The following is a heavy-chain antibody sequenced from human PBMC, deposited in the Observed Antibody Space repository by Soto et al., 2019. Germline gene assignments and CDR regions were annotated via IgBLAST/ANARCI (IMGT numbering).Heavy chain of an antibody. J-gene: IGHJ6*02. V-gene: IGHV4-30-4*01. CDR3: ARVTEWLGGYGMDV. CDR2: IYHSGNT. D-gene: IGHD3-3*01. CDR1: GGSISSGVDY. Sequence: SETLSLTCTVSGGSISSGVDYWNWIRQPPGKGLEWIGSIYHSGNTFYNPSLKSRLTMSVVTSKNQFSLKLSAVTAADTAVYYCARVTEWLGGYGMDVWGQGTTVTVSS.